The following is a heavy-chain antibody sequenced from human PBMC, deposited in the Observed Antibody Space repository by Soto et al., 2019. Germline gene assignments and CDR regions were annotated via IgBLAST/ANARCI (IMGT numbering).Heavy chain of an antibody. Sequence: ASVTVSCTASGYTFTSYGISWVRQAPGQGLEWMGWISAYNGDTNYAQKLQGRVTMTTDTSTSTAYMELRSLRSDDTAVYYCARGFYLSISYYYGMDVWGQGTTVTVSS. CDR1: GYTFTSYG. D-gene: IGHD6-6*01. V-gene: IGHV1-18*01. CDR3: ARGFYLSISYYYGMDV. CDR2: ISAYNGDT. J-gene: IGHJ6*02.